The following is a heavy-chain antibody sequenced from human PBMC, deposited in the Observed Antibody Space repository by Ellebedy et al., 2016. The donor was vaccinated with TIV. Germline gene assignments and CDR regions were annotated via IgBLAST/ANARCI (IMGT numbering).Heavy chain of an antibody. Sequence: GESLKISXKGSGYSFTSYWIGWVRQMPGKGLEWMGIIYPGDSDTRYSPSFQGQVTISADKSISTAYLQWSSLKASDTAMYYCARLPEGRYILTGYVGAYWGQGTLVAVSS. V-gene: IGHV5-51*01. J-gene: IGHJ4*02. CDR3: ARLPEGRYILTGYVGAY. CDR1: GYSFTSYW. D-gene: IGHD3-9*01. CDR2: IYPGDSDT.